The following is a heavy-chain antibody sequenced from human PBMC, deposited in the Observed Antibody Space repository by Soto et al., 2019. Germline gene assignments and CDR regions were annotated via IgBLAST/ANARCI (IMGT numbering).Heavy chain of an antibody. V-gene: IGHV3-23*01. J-gene: IGHJ4*02. Sequence: PGGSLRLSCAASGFTFRGDAMSWVRQAPGKGLEWVSSISGSGEMTHYAESVKGRFTISRDNSKNTLYLQMESLRAEDTALYYCARDGDVNTGFGKDYWGQGTLVTVSS. CDR2: ISGSGEMT. CDR3: ARDGDVNTGFGKDY. D-gene: IGHD3-16*01. CDR1: GFTFRGDA.